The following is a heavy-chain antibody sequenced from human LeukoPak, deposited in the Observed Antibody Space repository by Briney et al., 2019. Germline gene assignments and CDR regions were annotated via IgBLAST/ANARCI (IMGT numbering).Heavy chain of an antibody. Sequence: SGGSLRLSCVASGFSFSTYSMNWIRQAPGKGLEWVAYISNTSTTTHYADSVKGRFTISRDNAQNLLFLQMNSLRAEDTAVYYCARTVSYWGQGTLVTVSS. D-gene: IGHD4-17*01. CDR1: GFSFSTYS. CDR2: ISNTSTTT. V-gene: IGHV3-48*04. J-gene: IGHJ4*02. CDR3: ARTVSY.